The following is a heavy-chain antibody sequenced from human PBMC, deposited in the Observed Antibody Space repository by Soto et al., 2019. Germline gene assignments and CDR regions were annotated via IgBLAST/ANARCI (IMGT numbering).Heavy chain of an antibody. CDR1: GYTFTGYY. Sequence: ASVKVSCKASGYTFTGYYMHWVRQAPGQGLEWMGWINPKSGDTKHAQRFQGRVTMTRDTSTSTAYMEMSRLRSDDTAVYFCARGGYSYGEFDYWGQGTLVTVSS. V-gene: IGHV1-2*02. J-gene: IGHJ4*02. CDR3: ARGGYSYGEFDY. CDR2: INPKSGDT. D-gene: IGHD5-18*01.